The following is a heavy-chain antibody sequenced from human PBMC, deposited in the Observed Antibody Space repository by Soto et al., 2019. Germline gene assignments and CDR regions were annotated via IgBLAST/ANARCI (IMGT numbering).Heavy chain of an antibody. CDR1: EFTFNTYA. V-gene: IGHV3-30-3*01. D-gene: IGHD2-8*01. CDR2: ISSDGSST. Sequence: GGYLRLSCGVSEFTFNTYALNWVRQAPWTGPEWGAVISSDGSSTYYADYVKVRCTISKDKSKNTLYLQMNSLRDDDTAVYYSETDRDAYCSKGVCSGPYFDYWGRETLVTVS. J-gene: IGHJ4*02. CDR3: ETDRDAYCSKGVCSGPYFDY.